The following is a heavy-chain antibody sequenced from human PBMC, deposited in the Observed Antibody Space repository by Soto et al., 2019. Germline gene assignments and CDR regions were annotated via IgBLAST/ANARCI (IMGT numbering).Heavy chain of an antibody. V-gene: IGHV4-31*03. CDR2: IYYSGST. CDR1: GGSISSGGYY. CDR3: ARDQKIADYGDYVNYYYYGMDV. D-gene: IGHD4-17*01. J-gene: IGHJ6*02. Sequence: TLSLTCTVSGGSISSGGYYWSWIRQHPGKGLEWIGYIYYSGSTYYNPSLKSRVTISVDTSKNQFSLKLSSVTAADTAVYYCARDQKIADYGDYVNYYYYGMDVWGQGTTVTVSS.